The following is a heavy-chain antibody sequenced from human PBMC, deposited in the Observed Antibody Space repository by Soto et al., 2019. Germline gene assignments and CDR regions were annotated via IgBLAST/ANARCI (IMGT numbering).Heavy chain of an antibody. CDR2: ISGSGDST. D-gene: IGHD2-21*01. CDR1: GFTFRGYA. J-gene: IGHJ4*02. CDR3: AKAYGASHSPFDC. Sequence: EEQLLESGGGLAQPGGSLRLSCAASGFTFRGYAMSWVRQAPGKGPEWVSGISGSGDSTYHAKSVKGRFIISRDNSKNTLYLEINSLRAEDTAVYYCAKAYGASHSPFDCWGQGTRVAVSS. V-gene: IGHV3-23*01.